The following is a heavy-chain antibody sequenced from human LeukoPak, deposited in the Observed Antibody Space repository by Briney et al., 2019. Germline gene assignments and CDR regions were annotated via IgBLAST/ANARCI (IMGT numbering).Heavy chain of an antibody. Sequence: GGSLRLSCAASGFTVSSNYMSWVRQAPGKGLEWVGRFKSKADGGTTDYAAPVKGRFIVSRDDSKNTLYLQMNSLRTEDTAVYFCTKDFGYFDYWGQGTLVTVSS. CDR2: FKSKADGGTT. CDR1: GFTVSSNY. V-gene: IGHV3-15*01. CDR3: TKDFGYFDY. J-gene: IGHJ4*02. D-gene: IGHD3-10*01.